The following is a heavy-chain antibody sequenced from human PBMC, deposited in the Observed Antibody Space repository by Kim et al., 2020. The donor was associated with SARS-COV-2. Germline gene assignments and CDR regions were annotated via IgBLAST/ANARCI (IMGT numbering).Heavy chain of an antibody. D-gene: IGHD6-13*01. CDR2: ISGRGSGT. V-gene: IGHV3-23*01. Sequence: GGSLRLSCAASRFTFSNYAMSWVRQAPGKGLEWVSAISGRGSGTYYGDSVKGRFTISRDNSKNTLYLQMNSLGVEDTAIYYCAKHFGNSSSGRGFDPWGQGTLVTVSS. CDR1: RFTFSNYA. J-gene: IGHJ5*02. CDR3: AKHFGNSSSGRGFDP.